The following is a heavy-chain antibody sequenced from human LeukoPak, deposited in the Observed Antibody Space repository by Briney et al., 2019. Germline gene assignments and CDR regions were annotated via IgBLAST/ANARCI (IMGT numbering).Heavy chain of an antibody. Sequence: GASVKVFCKASGYTFTSYDINWVRQATGQGLEWMGWMNPNSGNTGYAQKFQGRVTMTRNTSISTTYMELSSLRSEDTAVYYCARSGLRMVSPCGYWGQGTLVTVSS. CDR1: GYTFTSYD. V-gene: IGHV1-8*01. D-gene: IGHD2-8*01. CDR3: ARSGLRMVSPCGY. CDR2: MNPNSGNT. J-gene: IGHJ4*02.